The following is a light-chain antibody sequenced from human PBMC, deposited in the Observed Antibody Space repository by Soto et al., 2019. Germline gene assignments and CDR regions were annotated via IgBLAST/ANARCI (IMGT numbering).Light chain of an antibody. CDR1: SSNMGSNI. Sequence: QSVLTQPPSASGTPGQRVTISCSGSSSNMGSNIVNWYQQLPGAAPKLLIYSKDQRPSGVTDRFSGSKSGTSASLAISGLQSEDEADYYCAAWDDSLNGVVFGGGTKVTVL. V-gene: IGLV1-44*01. CDR2: SKD. CDR3: AAWDDSLNGVV. J-gene: IGLJ2*01.